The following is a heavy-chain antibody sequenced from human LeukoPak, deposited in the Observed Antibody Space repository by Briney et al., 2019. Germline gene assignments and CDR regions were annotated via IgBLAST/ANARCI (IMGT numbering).Heavy chain of an antibody. CDR1: GFTFSDYY. J-gene: IGHJ4*02. V-gene: IGHV3-11*01. Sequence: PGGSLRLSCAASGFTFSDYYMSWIRQAPGKGLEWVSYISSSGSTIYYADSVKGRFTISRDNAKNSLYLQMNSLRAEDTAVYYCARDGSDIVVVPAATFDYWDQGTLVTVSS. CDR3: ARDGSDIVVVPAATFDY. D-gene: IGHD2-2*01. CDR2: ISSSGSTI.